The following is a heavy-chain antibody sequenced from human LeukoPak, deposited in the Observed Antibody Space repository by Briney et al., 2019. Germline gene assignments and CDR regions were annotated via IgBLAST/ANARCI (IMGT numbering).Heavy chain of an antibody. CDR2: IYYTGST. CDR3: VRSKSGTYGWFDP. CDR1: GVSISSSSYY. Sequence: SETLSLTCTVSGVSISSSSYYWSWIRQPPGKGLEWIGYIYYTGSTNYNPSLKSRVIISVDTSKNQFSLKVSSVTAADTAVYYCVRSKSGTYGWFDPWGQGTLVTVSS. J-gene: IGHJ5*02. D-gene: IGHD4-17*01. V-gene: IGHV4-61*01.